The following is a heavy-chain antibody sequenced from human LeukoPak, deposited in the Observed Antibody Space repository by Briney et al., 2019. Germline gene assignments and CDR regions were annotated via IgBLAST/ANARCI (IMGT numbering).Heavy chain of an antibody. J-gene: IGHJ4*02. CDR2: IYYTGST. D-gene: IGHD5-18*01. CDR1: GGSISSYS. V-gene: IGHV4-59*08. CDR3: ARHRLQLWHCDD. Sequence: SETLSLIRTVSGGSISSYSRCWIRQPPGKELEWIGYIYYTGSTKYNPSLRSRVTISVDTSKTQFSLKLSSVTAADTAMYYCARHRLQLWHCDDWGQGTLVTVSS.